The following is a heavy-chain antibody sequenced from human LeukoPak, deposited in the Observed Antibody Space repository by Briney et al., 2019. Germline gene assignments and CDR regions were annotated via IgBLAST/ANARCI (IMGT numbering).Heavy chain of an antibody. CDR3: AKSPRNDQQVVQRIDY. D-gene: IGHD2-2*01. J-gene: IGHJ4*02. V-gene: IGHV3-23*01. Sequence: PGGSLRLSCTASRFTFSTYAMSWVRQAPGKGLEWVSSISGSGDTTYYTGSVKGRFTISRDNSKNALYLQMSSLRAEDTAVYYCAKSPRNDQQVVQRIDYWGQGTLVTVSS. CDR2: ISGSGDTT. CDR1: RFTFSTYA.